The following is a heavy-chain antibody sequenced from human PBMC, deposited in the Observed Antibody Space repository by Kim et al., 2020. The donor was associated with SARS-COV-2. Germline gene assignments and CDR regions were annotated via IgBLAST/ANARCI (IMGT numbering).Heavy chain of an antibody. CDR3: TRVPPYSNSWWDAFDI. CDR1: GFTFSGSA. D-gene: IGHD6-13*01. Sequence: GGSLRLSCAASGFTFSGSAMYWVRQASGKGLEWVGRIRSKANSYATSYAASVEGRFTISRDDSKNTVYLQMHSLKTEDTVMYYCTRVPPYSNSWWDAFDIWGQGTMVTVSS. J-gene: IGHJ3*02. V-gene: IGHV3-73*01. CDR2: IRSKANSYAT.